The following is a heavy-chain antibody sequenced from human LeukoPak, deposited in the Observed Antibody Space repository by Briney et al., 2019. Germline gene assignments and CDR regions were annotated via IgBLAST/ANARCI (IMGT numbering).Heavy chain of an antibody. CDR2: ISSSSAYI. D-gene: IGHD2-21*02. V-gene: IGHV3-21*01. Sequence: GWGLRLSCAASVFTFSDYSIHWVRPAPGKGLAWVSSISSSSAYIYYADSVKGRFTISRDNAKNSLYLQMNSLRAEDTAVYYCAREWYCGGDCYSAFDYWGQGTLVTVSS. J-gene: IGHJ4*02. CDR1: VFTFSDYS. CDR3: AREWYCGGDCYSAFDY.